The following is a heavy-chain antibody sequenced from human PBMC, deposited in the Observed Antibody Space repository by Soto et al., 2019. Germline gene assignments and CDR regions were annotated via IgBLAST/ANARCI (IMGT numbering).Heavy chain of an antibody. CDR3: TEDILPGGADV. CDR1: AFSSHHHA. D-gene: IGHD3-16*01. J-gene: IGHJ6*02. Sequence: PGGSLRLSCVASAFSSHHHAIHWVRQGPGKGLEWVSGIHWNNGATGYADSGKGLFTIFKENVKNSVYLQMNSLRTDDTAFYYCTEDILPGGADVWCQGTTVTVSS. V-gene: IGHV3-9*02. CDR2: IHWNNGAT.